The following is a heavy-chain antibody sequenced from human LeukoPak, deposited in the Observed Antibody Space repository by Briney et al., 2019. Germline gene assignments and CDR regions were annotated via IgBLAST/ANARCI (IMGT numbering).Heavy chain of an antibody. J-gene: IGHJ4*02. CDR2: IYYSGST. D-gene: IGHD6-19*01. Sequence: SETLSLTCTVSGGSISSYYWSWIRQPPGKGLEWIGYIYYSGSTNYNPSLKSRVTISVDTSKNQFTLKLSSVTAADTAVYYCARQGISRGYQWLVYFDYWGQGTLVTVSS. CDR1: GGSISSYY. CDR3: ARQGISRGYQWLVYFDY. V-gene: IGHV4-59*08.